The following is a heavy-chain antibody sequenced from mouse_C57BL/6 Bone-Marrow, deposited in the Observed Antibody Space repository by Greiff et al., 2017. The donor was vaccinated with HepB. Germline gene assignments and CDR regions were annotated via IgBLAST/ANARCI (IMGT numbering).Heavy chain of an antibody. CDR2: IDPSDSET. J-gene: IGHJ4*01. CDR1: GYTFTSYW. V-gene: IGHV1-52*01. CDR3: ARWSPFYAMDY. Sequence: VQLQQPGAELVRPGSSVKLSCKASGYTFTSYWMHWVKQRPIQGLEWIGKIDPSDSETHYNQKFKDKATLTVDKSSSTAYMQLSSLTSEDSAVYYCARWSPFYAMDYWGQGTSVTVSS.